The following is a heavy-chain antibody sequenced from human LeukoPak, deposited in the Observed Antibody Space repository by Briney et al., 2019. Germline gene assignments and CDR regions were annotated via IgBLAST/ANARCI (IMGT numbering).Heavy chain of an antibody. CDR3: ARDFFAFGGVIALLDY. J-gene: IGHJ4*02. CDR2: IKLDGSEK. CDR1: GFTFSTYS. D-gene: IGHD3-16*02. Sequence: GGSLRLSCATSGFTFSTYSMNWVRQAPGKGLEWVANIKLDGSEKYYVDSVKGRFTISRDNAKKSLYLQMNSLRDEDTAVYYCARDFFAFGGVIALLDYWGQGTLVTVSS. V-gene: IGHV3-7*01.